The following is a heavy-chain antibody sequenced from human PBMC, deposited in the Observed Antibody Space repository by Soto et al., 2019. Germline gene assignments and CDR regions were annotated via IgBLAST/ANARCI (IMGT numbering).Heavy chain of an antibody. CDR1: GYTFTSHN. CDR3: ARRMSSSQFYYYMDV. Sequence: QVQLEQSGAEVKKPGASVKVSCKASGYTFTSHNIVWVRQASGQELEWVGGMKPNCGNADYARKFQGRVTMTRDTSISTAYMELSSLTSEDTAVYYCARRMSSSQFYYYMDVWGKGTTVTVSS. D-gene: IGHD6-6*01. V-gene: IGHV1-8*01. J-gene: IGHJ6*03. CDR2: MKPNCGNA.